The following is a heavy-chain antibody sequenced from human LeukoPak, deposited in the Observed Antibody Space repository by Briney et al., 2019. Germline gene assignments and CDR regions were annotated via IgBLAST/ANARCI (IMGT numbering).Heavy chain of an antibody. D-gene: IGHD6-13*01. CDR2: IKQDGSET. V-gene: IGHV3-7*04. Sequence: GGSLRLSCAASGFTFSTYWISWVRQAPGKGLECVANIKQDGSETYYVDSVKGRFTISRDNAKNSLFLQMNSLRAEDTAVYYCARGTPQYTSSWYNYWGQGNLVTVSS. CDR1: GFTFSTYW. J-gene: IGHJ4*02. CDR3: ARGTPQYTSSWYNY.